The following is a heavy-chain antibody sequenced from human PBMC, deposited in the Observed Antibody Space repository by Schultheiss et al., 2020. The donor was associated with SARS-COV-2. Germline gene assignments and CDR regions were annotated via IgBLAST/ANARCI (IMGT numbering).Heavy chain of an antibody. J-gene: IGHJ4*02. CDR2: IYYSGST. V-gene: IGHV4-4*02. Sequence: SETLSLTCAVSGGSISSSNWWSWVRQPPGKGLEWIGSIYYSGSTNYNPSLKSRVTISVDTSKNQFSLKLSSVTAADTAVYYCARESAAGIVVRGFDYWGQGTLVTVSS. D-gene: IGHD2-21*01. CDR1: GGSISSSNW. CDR3: ARESAAGIVVRGFDY.